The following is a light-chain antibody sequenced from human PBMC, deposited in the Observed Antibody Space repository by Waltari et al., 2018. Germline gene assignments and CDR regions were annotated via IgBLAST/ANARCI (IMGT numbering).Light chain of an antibody. Sequence: QQPGKGPRYVVQVNSDGSHWEGADIPVRFSGSSSGAERYLTISSLQSEDEADYYCETGGHGTWVFGGGTKLTVL. CDR2: VNSDGSH. CDR3: ETGGHGTWV. V-gene: IGLV4-69*01. J-gene: IGLJ3*02.